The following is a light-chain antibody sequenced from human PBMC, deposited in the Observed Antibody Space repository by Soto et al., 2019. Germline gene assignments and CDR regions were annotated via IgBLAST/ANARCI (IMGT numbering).Light chain of an antibody. J-gene: IGLJ1*01. CDR2: EVV. CDR1: KNDIGVYDF. Sequence: QSALTQPPSASGSPGQSVTISCTGTKNDIGVYDFVSWYQHHPGKAPRLIIYEVVQRPSGVPDRFSGSKSGNTASLTVSGLQHADEADSFCKSYDGRNTYVFGRGTKVTV. V-gene: IGLV2-8*01. CDR3: KSYDGRNTYV.